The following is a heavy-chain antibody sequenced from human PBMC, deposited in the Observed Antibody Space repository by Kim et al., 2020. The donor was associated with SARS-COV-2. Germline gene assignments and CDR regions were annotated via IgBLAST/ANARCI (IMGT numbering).Heavy chain of an antibody. CDR1: GYTFTSYG. Sequence: ASVKVSCKASGYTFTSYGISWVRQAPGQGLEWMGWISAYNGNTNYAQKLQGRVTMTTDTSTSTAYMELRSLRSDDTVVYYCARDLRKLRDLRYYYFDYWGQGTLVTVSS. J-gene: IGHJ4*02. D-gene: IGHD1-26*01. V-gene: IGHV1-18*01. CDR3: ARDLRKLRDLRYYYFDY. CDR2: ISAYNGNT.